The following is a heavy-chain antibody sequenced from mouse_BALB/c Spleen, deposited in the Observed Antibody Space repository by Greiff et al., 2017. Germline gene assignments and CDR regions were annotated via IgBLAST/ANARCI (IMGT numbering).Heavy chain of an antibody. CDR3: ARGGRATMITYYYAMDY. CDR2: ISSGGST. D-gene: IGHD2-4*01. J-gene: IGHJ4*01. Sequence: EVHLVESGGGLVQPGGSRKLSCAASGFTFSSFGMHWVRQAPEKGLEWVASISSGGSTYYPDSVKGRFTISRDNARNILYLQMSSLRSEDTAMYYCARGGRATMITYYYAMDYWGQGTSVTVSS. V-gene: IGHV5-6-5*01. CDR1: GFTFSSFG.